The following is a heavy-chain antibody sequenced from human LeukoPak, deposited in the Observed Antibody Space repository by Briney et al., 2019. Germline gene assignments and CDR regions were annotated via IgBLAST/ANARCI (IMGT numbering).Heavy chain of an antibody. D-gene: IGHD6-13*01. Sequence: GGSLRLSCAASGFTFSIYAMSCVRQAPGKGLEWVSAISGSGGSTYYADSVKGRFTISRDNSKNTLYLQMNSLRAEDTAVYYCARDQGSSWRSDYWGQGALVTVSS. V-gene: IGHV3-23*01. CDR1: GFTFSIYA. CDR2: ISGSGGST. J-gene: IGHJ4*02. CDR3: ARDQGSSWRSDY.